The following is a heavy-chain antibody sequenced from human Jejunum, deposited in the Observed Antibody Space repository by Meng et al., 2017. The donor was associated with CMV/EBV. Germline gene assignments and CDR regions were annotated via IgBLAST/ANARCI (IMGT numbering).Heavy chain of an antibody. J-gene: IGHJ5*02. D-gene: IGHD3-22*01. V-gene: IGHV4-30-4*01. CDR2: ISQSGRT. CDR3: ARQDSSGYYFKWFDP. Sequence: SGGSISSGDDYWNCSRQSPGKGLEWIGYISQSGRTYYNPSLQSRVTMSVATSKNHFSLRLSSVTAADTAVYFCARQDSSGYYFKWFDPWGQGTLVTSPQ. CDR1: GGSISSGDDY.